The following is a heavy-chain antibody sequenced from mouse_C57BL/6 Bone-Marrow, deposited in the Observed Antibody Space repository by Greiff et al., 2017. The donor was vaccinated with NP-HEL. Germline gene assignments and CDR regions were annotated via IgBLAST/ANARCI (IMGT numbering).Heavy chain of an antibody. J-gene: IGHJ4*01. CDR3: ARVGNYYAMDY. CDR2: ISYDGSN. V-gene: IGHV3-6*01. Sequence: DVQLVESGPGLVKPSQSLSLTCSVTGYSITSGYYWNWIRQFPGNKLEWMGYISYDGSNNYNPSLKNRISITRDTSKNQFFLKLNSVTTEDTATYYCARVGNYYAMDYWGQGTSVTVSS. CDR1: GYSITSGYY.